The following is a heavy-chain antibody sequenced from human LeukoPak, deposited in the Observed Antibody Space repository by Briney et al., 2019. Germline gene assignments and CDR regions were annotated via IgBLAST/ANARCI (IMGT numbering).Heavy chain of an antibody. J-gene: IGHJ5*02. Sequence: GGSLRLSCEASGFTFSTYGINWVRQAPGKGLEWVSAISGSGGSTYYADSVKGRFTISRDNSKNTLYLQMNSLRAEDTAVYYCAKDSLGSSSWYHNWFDPWGQGTLVTVSS. CDR1: GFTFSTYG. V-gene: IGHV3-23*01. D-gene: IGHD6-13*01. CDR3: AKDSLGSSSWYHNWFDP. CDR2: ISGSGGST.